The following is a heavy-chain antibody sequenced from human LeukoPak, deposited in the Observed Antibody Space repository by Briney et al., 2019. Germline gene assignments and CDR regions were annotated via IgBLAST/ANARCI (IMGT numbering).Heavy chain of an antibody. CDR1: GFTFSSYE. CDR3: ARGYGDPSPFDY. V-gene: IGHV3-20*04. J-gene: IGHJ4*02. D-gene: IGHD4-17*01. CDR2: INWNGGRT. Sequence: GGSLRLSCAASGFTFSSYEMSWVRQAPGKGLEWVSGINWNGGRTGYADSVKGRFTISRDNAKNSLYLQMNSLRAEDTALYYCARGYGDPSPFDYWGQGTLVTVSS.